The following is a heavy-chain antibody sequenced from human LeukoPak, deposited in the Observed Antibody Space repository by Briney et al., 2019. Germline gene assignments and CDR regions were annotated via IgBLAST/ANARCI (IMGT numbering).Heavy chain of an antibody. CDR3: ASHWPVPAAFDY. CDR2: IYYSGST. D-gene: IGHD2-2*01. Sequence: SETLSLTCTVSGGSISSYYWSWIRQPPGKGLEWIGYIYYSGSTNYNPSLKSRVTISVDTSKNQLSLKLSSVTAADTAVYYCASHWPVPAAFDYWGQGTLVTVSS. CDR1: GGSISSYY. V-gene: IGHV4-59*01. J-gene: IGHJ4*02.